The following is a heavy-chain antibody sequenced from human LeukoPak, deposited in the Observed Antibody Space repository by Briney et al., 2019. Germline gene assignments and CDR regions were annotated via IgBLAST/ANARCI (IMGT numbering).Heavy chain of an antibody. CDR1: GYSFTTYA. V-gene: IGHV7-4-1*02. D-gene: IGHD5-18*01. CDR3: AGGDPIQPRGY. CDR2: LNTITGNP. J-gene: IGHJ4*02. Sequence: ASVKVSCKASGYSFTTYAMNWVRQAPGQGLEWMGWLNTITGNPTYAQGFTGRYVFSLDTSVRTAYLQISSLKAEDTALYYCAGGDPIQPRGYWGQGTLVTVSS.